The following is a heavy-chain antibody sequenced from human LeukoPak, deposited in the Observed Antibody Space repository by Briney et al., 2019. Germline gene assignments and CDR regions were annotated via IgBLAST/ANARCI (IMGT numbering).Heavy chain of an antibody. V-gene: IGHV3-74*01. CDR1: GFTFSNYW. D-gene: IGHD6-19*01. J-gene: IGHJ6*03. CDR3: VKGAVASTDHFYFYYYMDV. Sequence: GGSLRLSCAASGFTFSNYWMHWVRQAPGKGLVWVSRINSDVSSTTYADSVKGRFTISRDNAKNTLYLQMNSLRAEDTAVYYCVKGAVASTDHFYFYYYMDVWGKGTTVTVSS. CDR2: INSDVSST.